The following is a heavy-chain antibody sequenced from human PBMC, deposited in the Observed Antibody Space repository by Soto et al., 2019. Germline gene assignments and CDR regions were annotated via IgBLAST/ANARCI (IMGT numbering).Heavy chain of an antibody. V-gene: IGHV3-23*01. CDR3: AKVSSSYPRPPFDY. CDR2: ISGSGGST. D-gene: IGHD6-13*01. Sequence: GGSLRLSCAAPGFTFSSYAMSWVRQAPGKGLEWVSAISGSGGSTYYADSVKGRFTISRDNSKNTPYLQMNSLRAEDTAVYYCAKVSSSYPRPPFDYWGQGTLVTVSS. J-gene: IGHJ4*02. CDR1: GFTFSSYA.